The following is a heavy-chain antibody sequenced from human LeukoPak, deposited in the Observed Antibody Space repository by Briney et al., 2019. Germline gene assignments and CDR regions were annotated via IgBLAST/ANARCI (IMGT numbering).Heavy chain of an antibody. D-gene: IGHD3-10*01. CDR1: GYTFTRYD. CDR2: MNPNNGHT. CDR3: AREGYGSAGVYYYMDV. V-gene: IGHV1-8*01. J-gene: IGHJ6*03. Sequence: ASGKVSCKASGYTFTRYDINWVRQATGQGLEWMGWMNPNNGHTAYAQKFQGRVTMTRNTSINTAYMELSRLRAVGPARYYCAREGYGSAGVYYYMDVWGKEATGTVS.